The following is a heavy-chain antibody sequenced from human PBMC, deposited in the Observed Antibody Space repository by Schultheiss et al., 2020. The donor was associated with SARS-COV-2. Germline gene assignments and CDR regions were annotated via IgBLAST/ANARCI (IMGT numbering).Heavy chain of an antibody. V-gene: IGHV4-4*07. CDR2: IYTSGST. Sequence: SQTLSLTCTVSGGSISSYYWSWIRQPAGKGLEWIGRIYTSGSTNYNPSLKSRVTISVDTSKNQFSLKLSSVTAADTAVYYCASLYYDFWSGYYECWSGCNWFDPWGQGTLVTVSS. CDR3: ASLYYDFWSGYYECWSGCNWFDP. J-gene: IGHJ5*02. CDR1: GGSISSYY. D-gene: IGHD3-3*01.